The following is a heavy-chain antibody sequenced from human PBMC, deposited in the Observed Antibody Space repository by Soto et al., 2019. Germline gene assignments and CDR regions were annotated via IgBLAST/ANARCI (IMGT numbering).Heavy chain of an antibody. V-gene: IGHV4-61*01. J-gene: IGHJ4*02. D-gene: IGHD2-15*01. Sequence: SETLSLTCTVSGGSVSSGSYYLSWIRQPPGKGLEWIGYIYYSGSTNYNPSLKSRVTISVDTSKNQFSLKLSSVTAADTAVYYCARDPEVAATVGGSDYWGQGTLVTVSS. CDR3: ARDPEVAATVGGSDY. CDR1: GGSVSSGSYY. CDR2: IYYSGST.